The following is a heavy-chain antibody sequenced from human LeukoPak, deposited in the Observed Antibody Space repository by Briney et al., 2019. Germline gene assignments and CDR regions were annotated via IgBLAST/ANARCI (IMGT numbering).Heavy chain of an antibody. CDR2: IYHSGST. Sequence: PSETLSLTCTVSGGSISSYSWSWIRQPPGKGLEWIGYIYHSGSTYYNPSLKSRVTISVDRSKNLFSLKLSSVTAADTAVYYCARVHLGYCSSTSCFWFDPWGQGTLVTVSS. J-gene: IGHJ5*02. D-gene: IGHD2-2*01. CDR3: ARVHLGYCSSTSCFWFDP. V-gene: IGHV4-30-2*01. CDR1: GGSISSYS.